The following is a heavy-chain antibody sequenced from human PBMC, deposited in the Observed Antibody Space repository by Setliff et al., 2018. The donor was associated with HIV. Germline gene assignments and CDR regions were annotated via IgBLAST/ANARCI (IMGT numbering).Heavy chain of an antibody. CDR1: GDSISGYY. CDR3: ARDQKGYSYGYFDS. CDR2: MHTSGNT. V-gene: IGHV4-4*07. D-gene: IGHD5-18*01. Sequence: SETLSLTCTSSGDSISGYYWSWIRQPAGKGLEWIGRMHTSGNTNYNPSLKSRVTMSVDTSKNQFSLRLSSVTAADAAVYYCARDQKGYSYGYFDSWGQGTLVTVSS. J-gene: IGHJ4*02.